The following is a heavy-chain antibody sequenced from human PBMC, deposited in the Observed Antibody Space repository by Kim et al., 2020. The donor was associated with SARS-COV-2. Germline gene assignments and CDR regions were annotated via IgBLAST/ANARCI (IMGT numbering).Heavy chain of an antibody. Sequence: GGSLRLSCAASGFAFSNYAMSWVRQVPGKGLEWVSIIFGSGSNTYHADFVKGRFTISRDNSKNTMYLQMNSLRPEDTAVYYCARHIHSRSGTFFWYFDLWGRGTLVTVSS. V-gene: IGHV3-23*01. CDR3: ARHIHSRSGTFFWYFDL. J-gene: IGHJ2*01. CDR1: GFAFSNYA. CDR2: IFGSGSNT. D-gene: IGHD6-13*01.